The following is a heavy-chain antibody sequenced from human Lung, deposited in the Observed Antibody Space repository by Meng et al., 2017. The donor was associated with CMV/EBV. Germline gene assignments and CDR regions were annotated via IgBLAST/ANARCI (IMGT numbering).Heavy chain of an antibody. V-gene: IGHV3-53*05. D-gene: IGHD4-23*01. J-gene: IGHJ6*02. CDR3: ARGLRDPLDYGGSSLNYYYGMDV. CDR2: IYHDGKT. CDR1: GFTVRTNY. Sequence: SCAASGFTVRTNYMSWVRQTPGKGLEWVSVIYHDGKTNNADSVEGRFTISRDNSKNTLFLQMSRLRAEDTAMYYCARGLRDPLDYGGSSLNYYYGMDVWGQGTTVTVSS.